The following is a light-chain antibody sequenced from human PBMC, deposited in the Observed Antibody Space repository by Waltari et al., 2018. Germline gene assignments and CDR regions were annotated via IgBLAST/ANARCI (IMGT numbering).Light chain of an antibody. CDR3: AAWDDSLSTLL. CDR2: RNN. Sequence: QSVLTQAPSASGTPGQRVTISCPGSSSNIGGTSYVYWYQQLPGTAPRLLIYRNNKWPSGVPDRFSGSKSGKSASLAISGLRSEDEADYYCAAWDDSLSTLLFGGGTKLTVL. CDR1: SSNIGGTSY. J-gene: IGLJ2*01. V-gene: IGLV1-47*01.